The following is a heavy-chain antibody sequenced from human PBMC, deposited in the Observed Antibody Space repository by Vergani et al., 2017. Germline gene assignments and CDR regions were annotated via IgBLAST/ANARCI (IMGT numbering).Heavy chain of an antibody. Sequence: VQLVESGGGVVQPGRSLRLSCAASGFTFSSYAMHWVRQAPGKGLEWVSAISGSGGSTYYADSVKGRFTISRDNSKNTLYLQMNSLRAEDTAVYYCAKSPGPQYGYDSSRLWGQGTLVTVSS. J-gene: IGHJ4*02. CDR3: AKSPGPQYGYDSSRL. V-gene: IGHV3-23*04. D-gene: IGHD3-22*01. CDR2: ISGSGGST. CDR1: GFTFSSYA.